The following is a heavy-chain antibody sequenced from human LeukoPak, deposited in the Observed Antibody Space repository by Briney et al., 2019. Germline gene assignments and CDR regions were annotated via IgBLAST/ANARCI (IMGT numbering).Heavy chain of an antibody. V-gene: IGHV4-39*07. J-gene: IGHJ4*02. D-gene: IGHD4-17*01. Sequence: PSQTLSLTCTVSGGSISSGGYYWGWIRQPPGKGLEWIGSIYYSGSTYYNPSLKSRVTISVDTSKNQFSLKLSSVTAADTAVYYCAREGFDYGDYPYYFDYWGQGTLVTVSS. CDR2: IYYSGST. CDR1: GGSISSGGYY. CDR3: AREGFDYGDYPYYFDY.